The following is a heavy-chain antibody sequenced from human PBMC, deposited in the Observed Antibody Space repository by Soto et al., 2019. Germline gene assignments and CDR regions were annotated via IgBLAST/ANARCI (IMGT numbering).Heavy chain of an antibody. Sequence: SETLSLTCTVSGGSISSSSYYWGWIRQPPGKGLEWIGSIYYSGSTYYNPSLKSRVTISVDTSKNQFSLKLSSVTAADTAVYYCASYLHDYYYGSGSPPGMDVWGQGTTVTVSS. J-gene: IGHJ6*02. CDR2: IYYSGST. CDR1: GGSISSSSYY. V-gene: IGHV4-39*01. CDR3: ASYLHDYYYGSGSPPGMDV. D-gene: IGHD3-10*01.